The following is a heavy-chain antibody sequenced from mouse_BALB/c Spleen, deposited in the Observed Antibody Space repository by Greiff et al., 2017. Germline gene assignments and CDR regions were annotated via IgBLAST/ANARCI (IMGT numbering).Heavy chain of an antibody. D-gene: IGHD1-1*02. Sequence: EVMLVESGGGLVQPGGSRKLSCAASGFTFSSFGMHWVRQAPEKGLEWVAYISSGSSTIYYADTVKGRFTISRDNPKNTLFLQMTSLRSEDTAMYYCAREELFYAMDYWGQGTSVTVSS. CDR1: GFTFSSFG. CDR3: AREELFYAMDY. J-gene: IGHJ4*01. V-gene: IGHV5-17*02. CDR2: ISSGSSTI.